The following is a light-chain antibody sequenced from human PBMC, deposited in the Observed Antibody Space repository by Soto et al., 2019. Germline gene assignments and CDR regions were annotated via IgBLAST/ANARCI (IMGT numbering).Light chain of an antibody. CDR3: QQSFSFPAT. J-gene: IGKJ4*01. V-gene: IGKV1-39*01. CDR1: QSISDS. CDR2: AAS. Sequence: DIQMTQSPSSLSASVGDRVTITCRASQSISDSLTWYQHKPGTAPKLLIYAASSLQSGVPSRFSGGGSGTDFTLTISSLQPDDFVTYFCQQSFSFPATFGGGTKVEIK.